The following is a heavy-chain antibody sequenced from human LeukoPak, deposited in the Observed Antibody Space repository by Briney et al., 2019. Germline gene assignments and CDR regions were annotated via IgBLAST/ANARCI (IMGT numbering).Heavy chain of an antibody. V-gene: IGHV1-18*01. CDR3: ARGRYCSSTSCYDLDY. J-gene: IGHJ4*02. Sequence: ASVKVSCKASGYTFTSYGISWVRQAPGQGLEWMGWISAYNGNTNYAQKLQGRVTMTTDTSTSTAYMELRSLRSDDTAVYYCARGRYCSSTSCYDLDYWGQGTLVTVSS. CDR1: GYTFTSYG. CDR2: ISAYNGNT. D-gene: IGHD2-2*01.